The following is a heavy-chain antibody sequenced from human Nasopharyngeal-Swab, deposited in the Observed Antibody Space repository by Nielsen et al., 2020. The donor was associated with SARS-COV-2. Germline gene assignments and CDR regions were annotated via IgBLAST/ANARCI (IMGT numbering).Heavy chain of an antibody. J-gene: IGHJ6*02. CDR2: ISSSSSYI. V-gene: IGHV3-21*01. D-gene: IGHD2-2*02. CDR3: ARGGYCSSTSCDTYYYCGMDV. CDR1: GFTFNSYS. Sequence: GESLKISCAASGFTFNSYSMNWVRQAPGKGLEWVSSISSSSSYIYYADSVKGRFTISRDNAKNSLYLQMNSLRGEDTAVYYCARGGYCSSTSCDTYYYCGMDVWGQGTTVTVSS.